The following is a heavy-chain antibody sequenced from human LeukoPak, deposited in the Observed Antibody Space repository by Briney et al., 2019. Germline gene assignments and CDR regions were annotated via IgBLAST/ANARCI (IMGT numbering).Heavy chain of an antibody. CDR3: ARSDRSDFDY. V-gene: IGHV1-46*01. CDR2: INPSGGST. Sequence: ASVKVSCKASGYTFTSYYMHWVRQAPGQGLEWMGIINPSGGSTSYAQKFQGRVTMTRDTSISTAYMELSRLRSDDTAVYYCARSDRSDFDYWGQGTLVTVSS. J-gene: IGHJ4*02. CDR1: GYTFTSYY.